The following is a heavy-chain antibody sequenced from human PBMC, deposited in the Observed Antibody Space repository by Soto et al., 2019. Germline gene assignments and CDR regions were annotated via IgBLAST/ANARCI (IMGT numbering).Heavy chain of an antibody. V-gene: IGHV3-21*01. CDR2: VTWDSGEI. J-gene: IGHJ6*03. CDR1: GFTFSSYA. D-gene: IGHD3-9*01. Sequence: GGSLRLSCAASGFTFSSYAMSWVGQAPGKGLEWVSGVTWDSGEIGYADSVKGRFTISRDNAKNSLYLQMNSLRAEDTAVYYCARSPDWYYYYYMDVWGKGTTVTVSS. CDR3: ARSPDWYYYYYMDV.